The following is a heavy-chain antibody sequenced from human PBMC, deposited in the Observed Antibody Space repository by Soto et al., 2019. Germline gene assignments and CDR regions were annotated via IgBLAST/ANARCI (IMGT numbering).Heavy chain of an antibody. CDR3: AKVNSYDTKGYFDY. V-gene: IGHV3-23*01. CDR2: ISGSGGST. J-gene: IGHJ4*02. D-gene: IGHD5-18*01. CDR1: GFTFSISA. Sequence: GGSLRLSCSASGFTFSISAMSGVRQAQGKGLEWVSVISGSGGSTYYADSVKGRFTISRDNSKNALYLQMNSLRAEDTAVYYCAKVNSYDTKGYFDYWGQGTLVTVSS.